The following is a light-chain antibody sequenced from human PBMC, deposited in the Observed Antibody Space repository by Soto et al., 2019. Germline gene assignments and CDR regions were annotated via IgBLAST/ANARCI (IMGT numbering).Light chain of an antibody. CDR2: GAS. J-gene: IGKJ1*01. V-gene: IGKV3-15*01. CDR3: QQYDSWPWT. CDR1: QSVTSH. Sequence: EIVMTQSPATLSVSPGERATLSCRASQSVTSHLVWYQQKPGQAPRLLIYGASTRATGIPARFSGSGSGTEFTLTISRLQSGDFAVYYCQQYDSWPWTFGQGTKVEIK.